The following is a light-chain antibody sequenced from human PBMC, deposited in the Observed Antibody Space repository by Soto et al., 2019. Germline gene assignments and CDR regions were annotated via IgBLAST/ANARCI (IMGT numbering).Light chain of an antibody. CDR2: DAS. Sequence: EIVLTQSPATLSLSPGERATLSCRASQTFSSHLAWYQQKPGQAPRLLIYDASKRATGIPARFSGRGSGTDFTLTISNLEPEDFAVYYCQQRSNWPPVITFGQGTRLEIK. V-gene: IGKV3-11*01. CDR3: QQRSNWPPVIT. J-gene: IGKJ5*01. CDR1: QTFSSH.